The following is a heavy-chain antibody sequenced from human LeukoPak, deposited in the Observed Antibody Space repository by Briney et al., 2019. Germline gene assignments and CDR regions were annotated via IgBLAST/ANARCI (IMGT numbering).Heavy chain of an antibody. CDR2: ISWNSGSI. D-gene: IGHD3-3*01. Sequence: PGRSLRLSCAASGFTFDDYAMHWVRHAPGKGLEWVSGISWNSGSIGYADSVKGRFTISRDNAKNSLYLQMNSLRAEDTALYYCARVTYYDFWSGYPYFGYWGQGTLVTVSS. J-gene: IGHJ4*02. V-gene: IGHV3-9*01. CDR3: ARVTYYDFWSGYPYFGY. CDR1: GFTFDDYA.